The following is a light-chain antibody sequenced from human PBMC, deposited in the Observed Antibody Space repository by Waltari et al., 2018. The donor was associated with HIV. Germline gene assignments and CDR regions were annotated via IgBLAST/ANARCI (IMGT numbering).Light chain of an antibody. CDR3: QVWDNNSDHLWV. J-gene: IGLJ3*02. CDR2: DNS. V-gene: IGLV3-21*04. Sequence: SYVLTQPPSASVAPGETARITCGGNNIGSKSVHWYQQKPGQAPVLVIYDNSDRPSGIPERFSGSNSGNTATLTISRVEAGDEADYYCQVWDNNSDHLWVFGGGAKLTVL. CDR1: NIGSKS.